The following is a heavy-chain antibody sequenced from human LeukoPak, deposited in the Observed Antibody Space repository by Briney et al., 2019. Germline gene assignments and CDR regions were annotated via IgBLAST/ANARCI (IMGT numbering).Heavy chain of an antibody. CDR1: GYTFTSCG. V-gene: IGHV1-18*01. Sequence: ASVKVSCKASGYTFTSCGISWVRQAPGQGLEWMGWISAYNGNTNYAQKLQGRVTMTTDTSTSTAYMELRSLRSDDTAVYYCARAYYDFWSGYSAGSEYFQHWGQGTLVTVSS. CDR2: ISAYNGNT. CDR3: ARAYYDFWSGYSAGSEYFQH. J-gene: IGHJ1*01. D-gene: IGHD3-3*01.